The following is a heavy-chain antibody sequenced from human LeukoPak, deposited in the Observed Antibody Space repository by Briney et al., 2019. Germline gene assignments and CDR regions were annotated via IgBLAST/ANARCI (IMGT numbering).Heavy chain of an antibody. CDR1: GFTFGDYA. CDR2: IRSKAYGGTT. D-gene: IGHD1-26*01. V-gene: IGHV3-49*03. J-gene: IGHJ4*02. CDR3: TRDLHPSGSYWGYFDY. Sequence: PGRSLRLSCTASGFTFGDYAMSWFRQAPGKGLDWVGFIRSKAYGGTTEYAASVKGRFTISRDDSKSIAYLQMNSLKTEDTAVYYCTRDLHPSGSYWGYFDYWGQGTLVTVSS.